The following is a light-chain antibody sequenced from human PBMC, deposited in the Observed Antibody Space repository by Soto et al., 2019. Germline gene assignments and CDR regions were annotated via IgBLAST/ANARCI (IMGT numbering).Light chain of an antibody. CDR3: QQYGNSPLT. CDR2: AAF. V-gene: IGKV3-20*01. Sequence: EIVLTQSPGTLSLSPGDRATLSCRASQSVSSSYLAWYQQSPGQAPRLLIYAAFSRATDIPDRFSGSGSGTDFTLTINRLEPEDFAVYYCQQYGNSPLTFGQGTKLEIK. J-gene: IGKJ1*01. CDR1: QSVSSSY.